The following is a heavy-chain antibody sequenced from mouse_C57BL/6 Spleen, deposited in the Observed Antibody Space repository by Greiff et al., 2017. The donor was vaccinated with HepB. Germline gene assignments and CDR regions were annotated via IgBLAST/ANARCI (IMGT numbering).Heavy chain of an antibody. J-gene: IGHJ4*01. CDR1: GYTFTSYW. CDR3: ARSPFYYRHAMDY. D-gene: IGHD2-1*01. V-gene: IGHV1-55*01. CDR2: IYPGSGST. Sequence: VQLQQPGAELVKPGASVKMSCKASGYTFTSYWITWVKQRPGQGLEWIGDIYPGSGSTNYNEKFKSKATLTVDTSSSTAYMQLSSLTSEDSAVYYCARSPFYYRHAMDYWGQGTSVTVSS.